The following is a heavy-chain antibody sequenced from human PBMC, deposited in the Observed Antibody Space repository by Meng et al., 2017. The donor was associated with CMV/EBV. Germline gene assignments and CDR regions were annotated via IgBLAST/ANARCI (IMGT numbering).Heavy chain of an antibody. Sequence: QVHVGQPGAEVSGPGASVKVQCQTSGYRFSDHYMHWGRQAPGQGLEWMGWIYPNSGGTHYAQKFQDRVTMTRDTSISTVYMELSRLTSDDTAVYYCVRDHNWGPDYWGQGTLVTVSS. CDR3: VRDHNWGPDY. D-gene: IGHD1-1*01. V-gene: IGHV1-2*02. CDR2: IYPNSGGT. CDR1: GYRFSDHY. J-gene: IGHJ4*02.